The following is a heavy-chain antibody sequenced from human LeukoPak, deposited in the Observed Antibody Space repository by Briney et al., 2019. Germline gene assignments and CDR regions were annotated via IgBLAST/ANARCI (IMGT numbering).Heavy chain of an antibody. J-gene: IGHJ3*02. CDR3: ARDRVEGGGRLGAFDI. D-gene: IGHD2-15*01. CDR1: GFPFSTYA. Sequence: GGSLRLSCAASGFPFSTYAMTWVRQAPGKGLEWVSGISGSGESTWYADSVKGRFTVSRDNSKNTVYLQMNSLRAEDTAVYYCARDRVEGGGRLGAFDIWGQGTMVTVSS. V-gene: IGHV3-23*01. CDR2: ISGSGEST.